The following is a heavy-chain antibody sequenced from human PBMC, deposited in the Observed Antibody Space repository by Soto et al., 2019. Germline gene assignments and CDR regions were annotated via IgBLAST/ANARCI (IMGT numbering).Heavy chain of an antibody. CDR2: IWYDGSNK. CDR3: AGSDSSGLPHFGYYYYGMDV. V-gene: IGHV3-33*01. J-gene: IGHJ6*02. D-gene: IGHD6-19*01. Sequence: HPGGSLRLSCAASGFTFSSYGMHWVRQAPGKGLEWVAVIWYDGSNKYYADSVKGRFTISRDNSKNTLYLQMNSLRAEDTAVYYCAGSDSSGLPHFGYYYYGMDVWGQGTTVTVSS. CDR1: GFTFSSYG.